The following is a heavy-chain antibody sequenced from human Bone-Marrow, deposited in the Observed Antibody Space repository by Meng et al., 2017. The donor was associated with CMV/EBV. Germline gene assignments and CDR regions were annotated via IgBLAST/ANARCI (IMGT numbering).Heavy chain of an antibody. D-gene: IGHD1-26*01. CDR3: ARAASGAFDY. Sequence: LSFSASTFTFSGYAMGWVRQAPGKGLEWVSSVTSTGTITDYADSVKGRFTISRDNSKNTLYLQMNSLRAEDTALYYCARAASGAFDYWGQGTLVTVSS. J-gene: IGHJ4*02. V-gene: IGHV3-23*01. CDR1: TFTFSGYA. CDR2: VTSTGTIT.